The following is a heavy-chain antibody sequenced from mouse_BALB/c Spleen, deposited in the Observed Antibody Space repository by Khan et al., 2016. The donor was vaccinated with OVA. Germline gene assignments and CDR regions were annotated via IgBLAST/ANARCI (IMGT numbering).Heavy chain of an antibody. CDR1: GYSFTGYF. CDR3: ARIYRSDFDY. CDR2: INPHIGET. D-gene: IGHD1-1*01. Sequence: EVQLQESGPELVKPGASVKISRKASGYSFTGYFMNWVMQSPGKSLEWIGRINPHIGETFYNQKFKGKATLTVDESSSTAYMELRSLASEDSAVYYCARIYRSDFDYWGQGTTLTVSS. J-gene: IGHJ2*01. V-gene: IGHV1-20*02.